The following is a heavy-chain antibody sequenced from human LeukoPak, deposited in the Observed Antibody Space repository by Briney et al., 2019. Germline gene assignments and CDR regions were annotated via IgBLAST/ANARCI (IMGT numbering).Heavy chain of an antibody. CDR2: IFYSGST. D-gene: IGHD3-10*01. J-gene: IGHJ5*02. CDR3: ARDMVRGVMDGGNWFDP. Sequence: SETLSLTCTVSGGSNSTSNYYWGWIRQPPGKGLEWIGNIFYSGSTYYSPSLKSGVTISLDTSRNQFSLKLSSVTAADTAVYYCARDMVRGVMDGGNWFDPWGQGTLVTVSS. CDR1: GGSNSTSNYY. V-gene: IGHV4-39*07.